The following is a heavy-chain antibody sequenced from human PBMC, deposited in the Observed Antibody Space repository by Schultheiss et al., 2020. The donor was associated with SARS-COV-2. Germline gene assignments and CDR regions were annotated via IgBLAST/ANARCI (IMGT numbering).Heavy chain of an antibody. V-gene: IGHV3-66*02. D-gene: IGHD3-22*01. CDR1: GFTFSNAW. Sequence: GGSLRLSCAASGFTFSNAWMSWVRQAPGKGLEWVSVIYSGGSTYYADSVKGRFTISRDNSKNTLYLQMNSLRAEDSAVYYCAAYYYDSSGYLDYWGQGTLVTVSS. J-gene: IGHJ4*02. CDR2: IYSGGST. CDR3: AAYYYDSSGYLDY.